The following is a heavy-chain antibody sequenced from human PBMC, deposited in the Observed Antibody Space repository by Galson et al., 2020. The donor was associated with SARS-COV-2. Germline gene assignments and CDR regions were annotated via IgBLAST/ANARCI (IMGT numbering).Heavy chain of an antibody. CDR1: GASISIYY. CDR3: ASLNPYRT. V-gene: IGHV4-59*01. CDR2: VSDSGGA. J-gene: IGHJ5*02. D-gene: IGHD3-16*02. Sequence: SQTISLTCTVSGASISIYYWSWIRQPPGKGLEWIGFVSDSGGAKSNPSLKSRVTISVDTSKNQFSLKMTSVTTADTAVYYCASLNPYRTWGQGTLVTVSS.